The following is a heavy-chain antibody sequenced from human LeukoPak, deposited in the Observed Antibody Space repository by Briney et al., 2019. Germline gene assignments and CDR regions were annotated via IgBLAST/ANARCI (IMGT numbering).Heavy chain of an antibody. CDR1: GYTFTSYY. D-gene: IGHD3-10*01. CDR3: AREIYGSGTYNYYYMDV. Sequence: ASVKVSCKASGYTFTSYYMHWVRQAPGQGLEWMGIINPSGGSTSYAQKFQGRVTMTRDMSTSTVYMELSSLRSEDTAVYYCAREIYGSGTYNYYYMDVWGKGTTVTVSS. V-gene: IGHV1-46*01. CDR2: INPSGGST. J-gene: IGHJ6*03.